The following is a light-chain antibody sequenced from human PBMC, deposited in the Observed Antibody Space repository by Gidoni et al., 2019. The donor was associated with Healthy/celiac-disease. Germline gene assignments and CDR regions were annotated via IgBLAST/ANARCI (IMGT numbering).Light chain of an antibody. CDR1: QIVSSN. CDR2: GAS. CDR3: QQYNNWPNT. J-gene: IGKJ2*01. V-gene: IGKV3-15*01. Sequence: EIVMTQSPATLSVSPGERATLSCRASQIVSSNLAWYQQKPGHAPRLLIYGASTRATGIPARFSGSGSGTEFTLTISSLQSEDFAVYYCQQYNNWPNTFGQGTKLEIK.